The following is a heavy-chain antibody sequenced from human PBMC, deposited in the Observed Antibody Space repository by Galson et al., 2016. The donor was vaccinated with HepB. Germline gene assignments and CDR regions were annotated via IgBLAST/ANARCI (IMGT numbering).Heavy chain of an antibody. D-gene: IGHD1-14*01. Sequence: SVKVSCKASGGTFSTYGFSWVRQPPGQGLEWMGGIIPIFGTANYAQKFQGRVTITADTSTSTASMGLSSLRSEDTAVYYCATMPRAYYFYYDLDVWGQGTTVTVSS. CDR1: GGTFSTYG. CDR3: ATMPRAYYFYYDLDV. CDR2: IIPIFGTA. V-gene: IGHV1-69*06. J-gene: IGHJ6*02.